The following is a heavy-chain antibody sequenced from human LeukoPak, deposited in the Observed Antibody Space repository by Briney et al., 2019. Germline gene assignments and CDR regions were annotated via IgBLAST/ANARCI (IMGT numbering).Heavy chain of an antibody. D-gene: IGHD2-21*01. J-gene: IGHJ4*02. V-gene: IGHV1-18*01. Sequence: ASVKVSFEASGYTFTDYGITWVRQAPGQRLEWIGWISARNGNTNYSQRLQGRVTMTTDTSTSTAYMELRSLTSDDTAVHYCARDHALWSNCFDYWGQGTLVTVSS. CDR3: ARDHALWSNCFDY. CDR2: ISARNGNT. CDR1: GYTFTDYG.